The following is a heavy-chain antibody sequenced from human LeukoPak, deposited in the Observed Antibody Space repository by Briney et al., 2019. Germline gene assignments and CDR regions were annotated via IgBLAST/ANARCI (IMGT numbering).Heavy chain of an antibody. CDR3: ARERIAAAGSSDFDY. J-gene: IGHJ4*02. Sequence: GSSVKVSCKASGGTFSSYAISWVRQAPGQGLEWMGRIIPILGIANYAQKFQGRVTITADKSTSTAYMELSSLRSEDTAVYYCARERIAAAGSSDFDYWGQGTLVTVSS. D-gene: IGHD6-13*01. CDR2: IIPILGIA. CDR1: GGTFSSYA. V-gene: IGHV1-69*04.